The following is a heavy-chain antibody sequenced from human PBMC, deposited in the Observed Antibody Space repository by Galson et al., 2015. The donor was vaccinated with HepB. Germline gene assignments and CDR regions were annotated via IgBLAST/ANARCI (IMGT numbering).Heavy chain of an antibody. D-gene: IGHD6-6*01. CDR2: ISNDESNK. V-gene: IGHV3-30-3*01. CDR3: ASDYSSSYYYYYGMDV. CDR1: GFTFSSYA. Sequence: SLRLSCAASGFTFSSYAMHWVRQAPGKGLEWVAVISNDESNKYHADSVKGRFTISRDNSKNTLYLQMNSLRAEDTAVYYCASDYSSSYYYYYGMDVWGQGTTVTVSS. J-gene: IGHJ6*02.